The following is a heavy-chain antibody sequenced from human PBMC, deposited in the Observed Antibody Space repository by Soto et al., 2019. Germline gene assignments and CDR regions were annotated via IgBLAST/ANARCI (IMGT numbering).Heavy chain of an antibody. J-gene: IGHJ5*02. CDR1: GYTFISYY. CDR2: INPSGGGT. Sequence: SVKVSCTASGYTFISYYMHWVRQAPGQGLEWMGMINPSGGGTYFAQKFQGRVTMTRDTSTSTVYMELSSLKSEDTALYYCARNNEINPSSVDWFDPWGQETLFPVS. V-gene: IGHV1-46*01. CDR3: ARNNEINPSSVDWFDP. D-gene: IGHD6-6*01.